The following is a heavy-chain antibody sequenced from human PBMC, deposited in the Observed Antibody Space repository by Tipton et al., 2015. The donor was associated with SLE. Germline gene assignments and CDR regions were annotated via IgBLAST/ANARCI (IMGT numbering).Heavy chain of an antibody. D-gene: IGHD4-11*01. CDR1: GDSITSGYY. CDR3: VRDPLRDYIQRKDWYFDL. J-gene: IGHJ2*01. V-gene: IGHV4-38-2*02. Sequence: GLVKPSEALSLTCAVSGDSITSGYYWGWIRQPPGKGLEWIGSVYHRMSTYYNPSPKSRVTISIDTTKNQFSLKMTSVTAADTAIYYCVRDPLRDYIQRKDWYFDLWGRGTQVTVSS. CDR2: VYHRMST.